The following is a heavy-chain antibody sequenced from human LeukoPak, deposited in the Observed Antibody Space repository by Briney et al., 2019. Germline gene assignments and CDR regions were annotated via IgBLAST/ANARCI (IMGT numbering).Heavy chain of an antibody. Sequence: SETLSLTCTVSGGSISSYYWSWIRRPAGKGLEWIGRIYTSGSTNYNPSLKSRVTMSVDTSKNQFSLKLSSVTAADTAVYYCARVLSGSGSLYYYYYYMDVWGKGTTVTISS. CDR3: ARVLSGSGSLYYYYYYMDV. V-gene: IGHV4-4*07. CDR1: GGSISSYY. J-gene: IGHJ6*03. CDR2: IYTSGST. D-gene: IGHD6-19*01.